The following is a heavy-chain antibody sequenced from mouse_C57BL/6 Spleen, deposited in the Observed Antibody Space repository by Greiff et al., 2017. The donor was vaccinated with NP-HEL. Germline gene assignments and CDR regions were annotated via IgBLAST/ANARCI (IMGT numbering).Heavy chain of an antibody. CDR2: ISSGSSTI. D-gene: IGHD1-1*01. V-gene: IGHV5-17*01. CDR3: ASPIYYYGSRDWYFDV. CDR1: GFTFSDYG. Sequence: EVMLVESGGGLVKPGGSLKLSCAASGFTFSDYGMHWVRQAPEKGLEWVAYISSGSSTIYYADTVKGRFTISRDNAKNTLFLQMTSLRSEDTAMYYCASPIYYYGSRDWYFDVWGTGTTVTVSS. J-gene: IGHJ1*03.